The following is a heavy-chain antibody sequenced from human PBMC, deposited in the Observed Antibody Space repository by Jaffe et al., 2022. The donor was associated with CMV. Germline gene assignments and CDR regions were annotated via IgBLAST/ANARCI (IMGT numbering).Heavy chain of an antibody. V-gene: IGHV3-7*03. CDR1: GFMFSKYW. CDR3: ARGGSAPGEY. Sequence: EVQLVESGGNLVQPGGSLRLSCAGSGFMFSKYWMVWVRQAPGKGLEWVANINQDGSQEHYVDSVRGRFTISRDNAKDSVFLQMNNLRPDDTAVYYCARGGSAPGEYWGQGTPVTVSS. CDR2: INQDGSQE. J-gene: IGHJ4*02. D-gene: IGHD3-10*01.